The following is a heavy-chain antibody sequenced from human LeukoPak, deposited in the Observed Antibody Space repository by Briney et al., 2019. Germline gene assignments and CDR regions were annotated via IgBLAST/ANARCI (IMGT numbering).Heavy chain of an antibody. V-gene: IGHV1-2*02. D-gene: IGHD2-2*01. CDR2: INPNSGGT. Sequence: PGASVKVSCKASGYTFTGYYMHWVRQAPGQGLEWMGWINPNSGGTNYAQKFQGRVTMTRDTSISTAYMELSRLRSDDTAVYYCARVACSGTSCYFDYWGQGTLVTVSS. CDR1: GYTFTGYY. CDR3: ARVACSGTSCYFDY. J-gene: IGHJ4*02.